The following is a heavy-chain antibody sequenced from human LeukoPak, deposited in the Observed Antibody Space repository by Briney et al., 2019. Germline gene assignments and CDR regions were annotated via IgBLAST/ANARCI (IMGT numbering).Heavy chain of an antibody. Sequence: KPSETLSLTCAVYGGSFSGYYWSWIRQPPGKGLEWIGEINHSGSTNYNPSLKSRVTISVDTSKNQFSLKLSSVTAADTAVYYCARGGYDILTGPDPWGQGTLVTVSS. CDR1: GGSFSGYY. CDR2: INHSGST. V-gene: IGHV4-34*01. CDR3: ARGGYDILTGPDP. D-gene: IGHD3-9*01. J-gene: IGHJ5*02.